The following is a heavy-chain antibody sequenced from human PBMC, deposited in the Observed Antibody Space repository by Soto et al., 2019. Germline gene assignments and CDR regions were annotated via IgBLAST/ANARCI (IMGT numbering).Heavy chain of an antibody. J-gene: IGHJ4*02. CDR3: AKALRITGTFDY. CDR1: GFTFSSYG. D-gene: IGHD1-20*01. V-gene: IGHV3-30*18. Sequence: GGSLRLSCAASGFTFSSYGMHWVRQAPGKGLEWVAVISYDGSNKYYADSVKGRFTISRDNSKNTLYLQMNSLRAEDTAVYYCAKALRITGTFDYWGQGTLVTVSS. CDR2: ISYDGSNK.